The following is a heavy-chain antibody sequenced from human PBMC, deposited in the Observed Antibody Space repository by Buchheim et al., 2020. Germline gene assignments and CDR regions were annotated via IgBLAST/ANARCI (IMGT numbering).Heavy chain of an antibody. Sequence: EVQLVESGGGLVQPGGSLRLSCAASEFAFSIYWMSWVRQAPGKGLEWVANINQDASETYYVDSVKGRFTISRDSAKKSLYLQMNNLRDDDTAVYYCARDPGQTYYYYYMDVWGNGTT. CDR3: ARDPGQTYYYYYMDV. J-gene: IGHJ6*03. CDR1: EFAFSIYW. V-gene: IGHV3-7*04. CDR2: INQDASET.